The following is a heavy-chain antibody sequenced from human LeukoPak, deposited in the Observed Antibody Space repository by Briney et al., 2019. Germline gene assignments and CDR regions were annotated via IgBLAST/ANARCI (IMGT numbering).Heavy chain of an antibody. D-gene: IGHD3-22*01. CDR1: GFTFSSYV. Sequence: GGSLRLSCAASGFTFSSYVMHWVRQAPGKGLEWVAIISYDGSNEYYADSVKGRFTISRDNSKNTLYLQMNSLRAADTAVYYCARGSSPKPSYSYDSGVTGAFDIWGQGTVITVSS. J-gene: IGHJ3*02. CDR2: ISYDGSNE. CDR3: ARGSSPKPSYSYDSGVTGAFDI. V-gene: IGHV3-30*04.